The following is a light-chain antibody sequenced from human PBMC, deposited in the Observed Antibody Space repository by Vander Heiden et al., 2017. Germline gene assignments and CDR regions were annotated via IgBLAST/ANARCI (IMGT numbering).Light chain of an antibody. CDR1: QSVSSN. J-gene: IGKJ4*01. CDR2: GAS. V-gene: IGKV3-15*01. CDR3: QGEYTWALT. Sequence: IVMTQSPATLSVSPGERATLSCRASQSVSSNLAWYQQKPGQAPTVLIYGASTSATRIPARSSATASVTEFTLTMSSLQSEDITVYYCQGEYTWALTFGGGSKLEMK.